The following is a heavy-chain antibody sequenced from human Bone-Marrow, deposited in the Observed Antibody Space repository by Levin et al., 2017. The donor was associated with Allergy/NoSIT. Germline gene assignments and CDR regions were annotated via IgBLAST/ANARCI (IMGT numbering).Heavy chain of an antibody. V-gene: IGHV3-15*01. D-gene: IGHD1/OR15-1a*01. CDR3: TTDRRWDNRGRYYYGMDV. CDR1: GFNFTNAW. CDR2: IKSVRDGGTT. J-gene: IGHJ6*02. Sequence: LSLTCVASGFNFTNAWMSWVRQTPGKGLEWVGRIKSVRDGGTTDYAAPVKGRFTVSRDDLKLMFYLEIKSLIIDDTGVYFCTTDRRWDNRGRYYYGMDVWGQGTTVTVSS.